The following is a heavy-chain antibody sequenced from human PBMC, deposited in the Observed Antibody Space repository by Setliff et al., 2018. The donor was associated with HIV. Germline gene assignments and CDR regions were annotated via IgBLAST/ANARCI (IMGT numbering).Heavy chain of an antibody. J-gene: IGHJ6*03. CDR1: GGSISSHY. CDR3: ARVPSSGWYGGHHYMDV. D-gene: IGHD6-19*01. Sequence: SETLSLTCTVSGGSISSHYWNWIRQPPGKGLEWLRYIHYSGSINYNPSLKSRVTISGDSSKKQVSLMLSSVTAADTAVYFCARVPSSGWYGGHHYMDVWGKGAAVTVSS. V-gene: IGHV4-59*11. CDR2: IHYSGSI.